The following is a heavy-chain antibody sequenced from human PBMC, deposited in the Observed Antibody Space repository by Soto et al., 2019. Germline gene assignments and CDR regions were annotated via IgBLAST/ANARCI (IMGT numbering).Heavy chain of an antibody. D-gene: IGHD6-13*01. CDR3: ARGKLVLVSYYYYGMEL. CDR1: VFTFSSYA. J-gene: IGHJ6*01. CDR2: ISYDGSNK. Sequence: GGSLRLSCASSVFTFSSYAMHWVRHSPGKGLEWVAVISYDGSNKYYADSVKGRFTISRDNSKNTLYLQMNSLRAEDTAVYYCARGKLVLVSYYYYGMELWGQGTKVSVSS. V-gene: IGHV3-30-3*01.